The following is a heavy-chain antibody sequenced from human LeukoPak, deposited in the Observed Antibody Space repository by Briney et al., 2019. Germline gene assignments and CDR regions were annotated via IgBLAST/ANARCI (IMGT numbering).Heavy chain of an antibody. D-gene: IGHD3-10*01. Sequence: GASLQISCQGSGYSFTSYWIGWVRQLPGKGLEWMGIIYPGDSDTRYSPSFQGQVTISADKSISTAYLQWSSLKASDTAMYYCARVITMVRGVPMDVWGQGTTVTVSS. CDR1: GYSFTSYW. V-gene: IGHV5-51*01. J-gene: IGHJ6*02. CDR2: IYPGDSDT. CDR3: ARVITMVRGVPMDV.